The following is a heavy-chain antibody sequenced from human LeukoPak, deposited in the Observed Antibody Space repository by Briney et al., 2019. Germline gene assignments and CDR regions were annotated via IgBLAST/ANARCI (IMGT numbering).Heavy chain of an antibody. J-gene: IGHJ4*02. CDR1: GFTFSSYS. CDR2: ISSSSSYI. V-gene: IGHV3-21*01. CDR3: ARDRRDYSDSSGYFLGY. D-gene: IGHD3-22*01. Sequence: PGGSLRLSCAADGFTFSSYSMNWVRQAPGKGLEWVSSISSSSSYIYYAVSVKGRFTISRDNAKNSLYLQMNSLRAEDTAVYYCARDRRDYSDSSGYFLGYWGQGTLVTVSS.